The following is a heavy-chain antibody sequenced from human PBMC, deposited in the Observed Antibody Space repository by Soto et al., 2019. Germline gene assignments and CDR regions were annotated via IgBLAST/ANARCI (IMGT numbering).Heavy chain of an antibody. CDR3: ARVPRLYSSGWNNWFDP. CDR1: GDSVSSNSAA. Sequence: SQTLSLTCAISGDSVSSNSAAWNWIRQSPSRGLEWLGRTYYRSKWYNDYAVSVKGRITINPDTSKNQFSLQLNSVTPEDTAVYYCARVPRLYSSGWNNWFDPWGQGTLVTVSS. V-gene: IGHV6-1*01. J-gene: IGHJ5*02. D-gene: IGHD6-19*01. CDR2: TYYRSKWYN.